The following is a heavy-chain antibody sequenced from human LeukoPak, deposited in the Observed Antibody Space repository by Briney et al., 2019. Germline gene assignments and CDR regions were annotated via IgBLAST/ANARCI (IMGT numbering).Heavy chain of an antibody. CDR2: IYWNDDK. CDR3: AHSSGSGVRSKNWFDP. CDR1: GFSLSTSGVG. Sequence: SGPTLVNPTQTLTLTCTFSGFSLSTSGVGVGWIRQPPGKALEWLALIYWNDDKRYSPSLKSRLTITKDTSKNQVVLTMTNMDPVDTATYYCAHSSGSGVRSKNWFDPWGQGTLVTVSS. J-gene: IGHJ5*02. D-gene: IGHD2-15*01. V-gene: IGHV2-5*01.